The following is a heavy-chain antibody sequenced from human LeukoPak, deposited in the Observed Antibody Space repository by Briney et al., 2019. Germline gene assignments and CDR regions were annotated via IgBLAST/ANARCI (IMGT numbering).Heavy chain of an antibody. V-gene: IGHV4-61*01. CDR1: GGSISSSSYY. J-gene: IGHJ4*02. CDR3: ARGNWEVITPDY. CDR2: IYYSGST. D-gene: IGHD3-22*01. Sequence: PSETLSLTCTVSGGSISSSSYYWSWIRQPPGKGLEWIGYIYYSGSTNYNPSLKSRVTISIDTSKNQFSLKLSSVTAADTAVYYCARGNWEVITPDYWGQGTLVTVSS.